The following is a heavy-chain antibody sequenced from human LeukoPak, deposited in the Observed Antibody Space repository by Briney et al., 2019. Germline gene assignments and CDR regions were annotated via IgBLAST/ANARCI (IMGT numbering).Heavy chain of an antibody. CDR2: TFAGYSYT. V-gene: IGHV5-51*01. CDR1: GYDFTPYW. Sequence: EALEISCQSSGYDFTPYWIVWVRPVPGKGLEWMGITFAGYSYTIYSPSFQGQVTISVDKSISTAYLPWSSLKASDTAMYYCARHFHPAETTGGYFDLWGRGTLVTVSA. J-gene: IGHJ2*01. CDR3: ARHFHPAETTGGYFDL. D-gene: IGHD4-17*01.